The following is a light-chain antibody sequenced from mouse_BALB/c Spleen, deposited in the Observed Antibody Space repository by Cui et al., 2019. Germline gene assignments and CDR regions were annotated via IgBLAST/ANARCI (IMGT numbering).Light chain of an antibody. Sequence: DVQITQSPSYLAASPGETITINCRASKSISKYLAWYQEKPGKTNKLLIYSGSTLQSGIPSRFSGGGSGTDFTLTISSLEPEDFAMYYCQQHNEYPWTFGGGTKLEIK. CDR1: KSISKY. CDR2: SGS. V-gene: IGKV16-104*01. J-gene: IGKJ1*01. CDR3: QQHNEYPWT.